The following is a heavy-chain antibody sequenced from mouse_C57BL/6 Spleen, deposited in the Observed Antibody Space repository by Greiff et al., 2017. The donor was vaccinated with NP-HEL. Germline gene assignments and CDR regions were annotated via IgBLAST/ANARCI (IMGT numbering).Heavy chain of an antibody. CDR1: GYTFTDHT. Sequence: VQLQQSDAELVKPGASVKISCKVSGYTFTDHTIHWMKQRPEQGLEWIGYIYPRDGSTKYNEKFKGKATLTADKSSSTAYMQLNSLTSEDSAVYFCAKRDYGSPYAMDYWGQGTSVTVSS. CDR2: IYPRDGST. J-gene: IGHJ4*01. CDR3: AKRDYGSPYAMDY. V-gene: IGHV1-78*01. D-gene: IGHD1-1*01.